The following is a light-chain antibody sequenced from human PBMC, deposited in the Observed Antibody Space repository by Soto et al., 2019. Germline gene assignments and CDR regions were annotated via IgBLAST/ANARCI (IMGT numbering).Light chain of an antibody. Sequence: DIVLTQSPATLSLSPGERATLSCRASQSVDNYLAWYQQKPGQAPRLLIYGASNRATGIPDRFSGRGFGTDFTLTISRLEPEDFAVYYCQHSGDFRWTFGQGTKVDIK. J-gene: IGKJ1*01. CDR3: QHSGDFRWT. V-gene: IGKV3-11*01. CDR2: GAS. CDR1: QSVDNY.